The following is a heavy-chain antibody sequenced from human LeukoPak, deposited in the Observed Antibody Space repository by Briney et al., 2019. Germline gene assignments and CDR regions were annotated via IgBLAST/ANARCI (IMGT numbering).Heavy chain of an antibody. CDR3: ARAPFPPGDNC. J-gene: IGHJ4*02. Sequence: ASVKVSCKASGYTFTTYDIHWVRQATGQGLEWMGWMNPNSGNTGYAQNFQGRVTMTRDTSISTAYMELNSLRSEDTAVYYCARAPFPPGDNCWGQGTLVTVFS. CDR1: GYTFTTYD. D-gene: IGHD2/OR15-2a*01. V-gene: IGHV1-8*01. CDR2: MNPNSGNT.